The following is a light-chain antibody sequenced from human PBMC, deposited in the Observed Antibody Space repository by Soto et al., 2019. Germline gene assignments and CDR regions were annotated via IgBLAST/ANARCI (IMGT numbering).Light chain of an antibody. J-gene: IGLJ1*01. V-gene: IGLV2-14*01. CDR2: EVS. Sequence: QSALTQPASVSGSPGQSITISCTGTSSDVGGYNSVSWYQQHPGKAPKLMIYEVSNRPSGVSNRFSGSKSGNTASLTISGLQTEDEADYYCTSFTSTSTRLFGSGTKVTVL. CDR3: TSFTSTSTRL. CDR1: SSDVGGYNS.